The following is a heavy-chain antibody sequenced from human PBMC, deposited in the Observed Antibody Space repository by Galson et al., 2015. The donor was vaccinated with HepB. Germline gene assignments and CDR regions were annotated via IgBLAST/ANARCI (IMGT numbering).Heavy chain of an antibody. V-gene: IGHV1-69*13. CDR2: IIPIFGTA. CDR3: ARGQYSSGWYRYYYYGMDV. CDR1: GGTFSSYA. J-gene: IGHJ6*02. Sequence: SVKVSCKASGGTFSSYAISWVRQAPGQGLEWMGGIIPIFGTANYAQKFQGRVTITADESTSTAYMELSSLRSEDTAVYYCARGQYSSGWYRYYYYGMDVWGQGTTVTVSS. D-gene: IGHD6-19*01.